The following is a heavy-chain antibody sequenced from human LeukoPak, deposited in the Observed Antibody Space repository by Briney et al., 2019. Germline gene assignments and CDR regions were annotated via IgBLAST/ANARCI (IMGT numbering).Heavy chain of an antibody. CDR2: IWSDGTEK. D-gene: IGHD4-11*01. CDR3: AKDAQRGFDYSNSLEY. V-gene: IGHV3-33*06. Sequence: GGSLRLSCAASGFTYRHYGMHWVRQAPGNGLEWVAVIWSDGTEKYYGDAVKGRFTISRDNSRNTLYLQMNSLRGEDTAVYYCAKDAQRGFDYSNSLEYWGQGTLVTVSS. J-gene: IGHJ4*02. CDR1: GFTYRHYG.